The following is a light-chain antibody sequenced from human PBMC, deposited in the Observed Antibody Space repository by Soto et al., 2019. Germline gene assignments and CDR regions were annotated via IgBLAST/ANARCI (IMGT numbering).Light chain of an antibody. CDR3: QQYDNLLLT. J-gene: IGKJ4*01. CDR1: HDIRNS. V-gene: IGKV1-33*01. CDR2: DAP. Sequence: IQMTHSVSALSASIEDMVPITCQASHDIRNSLDWYQQTPGKPPKLLISDAPNLELGVPSKFSGTGFGTDFSFTIISLQPEDIATYYCQQYDNLLLTFGGGTKVDI.